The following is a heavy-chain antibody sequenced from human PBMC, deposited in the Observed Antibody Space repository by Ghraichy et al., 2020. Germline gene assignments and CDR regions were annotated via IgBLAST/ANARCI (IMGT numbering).Heavy chain of an antibody. J-gene: IGHJ4*02. V-gene: IGHV4-59*08. CDR1: GGSISISS. CDR2: ISYSGST. Sequence: ESLNISCTVSGGSISISSWSWIRQPPQKGLEWIGNISYSGSTNYNPSLKSRVTISLDTSKNQFSLRLTSVTAADTAVYYCARLSDSWYADFDFWGPGTLVTVSS. D-gene: IGHD3/OR15-3a*01. CDR3: ARLSDSWYADFDF.